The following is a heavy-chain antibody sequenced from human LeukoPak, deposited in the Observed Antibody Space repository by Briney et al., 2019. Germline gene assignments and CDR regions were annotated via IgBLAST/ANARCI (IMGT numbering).Heavy chain of an antibody. D-gene: IGHD3-22*01. CDR2: MNPNSGNT. Sequence: GASVKVSCKASGYTFTSYDINWVRQATGQGREWMGWMNPNSGNTGYAQKFQGRVTITRNTSISTAYMELSSLRSEDTAVYYCASSSHYDSSGYYGPAAFDIWGQGTMVTVSS. J-gene: IGHJ3*02. CDR3: ASSSHYDSSGYYGPAAFDI. V-gene: IGHV1-8*03. CDR1: GYTFTSYD.